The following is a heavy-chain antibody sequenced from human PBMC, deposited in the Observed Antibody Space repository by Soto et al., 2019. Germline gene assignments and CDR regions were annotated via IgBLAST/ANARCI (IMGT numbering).Heavy chain of an antibody. Sequence: ASVKVSCKVSGYTLTELSMHWVRQAPGKGLEWMGGFDPEDGETIYAQKFQGRVTMTEDTSTDTAYMELSSLRSEDTAVYYCATHAARPGHYYYYYYMDVWGKGTTVTVSS. CDR1: GYTLTELS. CDR2: FDPEDGET. J-gene: IGHJ6*03. CDR3: ATHAARPGHYYYYYYMDV. D-gene: IGHD6-6*01. V-gene: IGHV1-24*01.